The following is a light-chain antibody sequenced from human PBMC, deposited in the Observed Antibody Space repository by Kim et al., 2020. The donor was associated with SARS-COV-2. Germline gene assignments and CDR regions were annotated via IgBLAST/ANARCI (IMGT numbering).Light chain of an antibody. J-gene: IGLJ1*01. CDR1: SGDIGNSNT. CDR2: DVS. CDR3: SSTIISLDYV. Sequence: QSALTQPASLSGSPGQSITISCSGTSGDIGNSNTVSWYQQHPDKAPRFIIYDVSYRPSGVSTRFSGSKSGNLASLTISGLQTADEAEYSCSSTIISLDYVFGTGTKVTVL. V-gene: IGLV2-14*03.